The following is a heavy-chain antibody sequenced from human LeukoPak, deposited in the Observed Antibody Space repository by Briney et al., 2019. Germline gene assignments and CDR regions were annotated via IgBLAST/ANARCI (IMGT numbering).Heavy chain of an antibody. CDR1: GFTFSSYG. D-gene: IGHD3-9*01. CDR3: AKDLTYSALLPGYSH. CDR2: ISYDGSNK. V-gene: IGHV3-30*18. J-gene: IGHJ4*02. Sequence: GRSLRLSCAASGFTFSSYGMHWVRQAPGKGLEWVSVISYDGSNKYYADSVKGRFTISRDNSKNTLYLQMNSLRAAAKAVYYCAKDLTYSALLPGYSHWGQGTLVTVSS.